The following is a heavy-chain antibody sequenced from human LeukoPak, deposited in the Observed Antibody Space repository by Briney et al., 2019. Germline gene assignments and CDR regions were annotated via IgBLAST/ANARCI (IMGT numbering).Heavy chain of an antibody. CDR1: GGSISSYY. CDR3: ARAYVEMATIMFDY. CDR2: IYYSGST. D-gene: IGHD5-24*01. Sequence: NPSETLSLTCTVSGGSISSYYWSWIRQPPGKGLEWIGYIYYSGSTNYNPSFKSRVTISVDTSKNQFSLKLSSVTAADTAVYYCARAYVEMATIMFDYWGQGTLVTVSS. V-gene: IGHV4-59*12. J-gene: IGHJ4*02.